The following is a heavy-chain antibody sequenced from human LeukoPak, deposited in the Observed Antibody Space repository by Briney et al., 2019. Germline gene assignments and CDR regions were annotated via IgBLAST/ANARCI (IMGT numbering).Heavy chain of an antibody. CDR1: GFTFSDST. CDR3: ALGVSGATVSDY. CDR2: IRNKAYSYAT. D-gene: IGHD1-26*01. J-gene: IGHJ4*02. V-gene: IGHV3-73*01. Sequence: GGSLKLSCAASGFTFSDSTVHWVRQAPGKGLEWVGRIRNKAYSYATAYAASLRGRFTISRDDSRHTASLQMNSMTIAATAVYYCALGVSGATVSDYWGQGTLVTVSS.